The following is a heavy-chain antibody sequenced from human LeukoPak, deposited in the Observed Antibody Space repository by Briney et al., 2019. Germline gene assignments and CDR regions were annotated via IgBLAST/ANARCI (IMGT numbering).Heavy chain of an antibody. CDR2: INHSGST. Sequence: SETLSLTCAVYGGSFSGYYWSWIRQPPRKGLEWIGEINHSGSTNYNPSLKSRVTISVDTSKNQFSLKLSSVTAADTAVYFCASFERLRLRGSDYWGQGALVIVSS. CDR3: ASFERLRLRGSDY. D-gene: IGHD5-12*01. V-gene: IGHV4-34*01. CDR1: GGSFSGYY. J-gene: IGHJ4*02.